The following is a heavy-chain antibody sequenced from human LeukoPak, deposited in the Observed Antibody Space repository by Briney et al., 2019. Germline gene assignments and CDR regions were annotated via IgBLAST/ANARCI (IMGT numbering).Heavy chain of an antibody. D-gene: IGHD2-2*01. CDR3: ARARRYCSSTSCYGWFDP. V-gene: IGHV1-2*02. CDR2: INPNSGGT. CDR1: GYTFTGYY. J-gene: IGHJ5*02. Sequence: ASVKVSCKASGYTFTGYYMHWVRQAPGQGLEWMGWINPNSGGTNYAQKFQGRVTMTRDTSISTAYMELSRLRSDDTAVYYCARARRYCSSTSCYGWFDPWGQGTLVTVSS.